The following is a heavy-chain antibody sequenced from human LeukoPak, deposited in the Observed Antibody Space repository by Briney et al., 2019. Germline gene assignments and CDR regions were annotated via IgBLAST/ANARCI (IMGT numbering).Heavy chain of an antibody. D-gene: IGHD3-16*01. J-gene: IGHJ6*03. CDR2: IYTSGST. CDR3: ARGGSPSYYYYYMDV. CDR1: GDSISSYY. V-gene: IGHV4-4*09. Sequence: SETLSLTCTVSGDSISSYYWSWIRQPPGKGLEWIGYIYTSGSTNYNPSLKSRVTISVDTSKNQFSLKLSSVTAVDTAVYYCARGGSPSYYYYYMDVWGKGTTVTVSS.